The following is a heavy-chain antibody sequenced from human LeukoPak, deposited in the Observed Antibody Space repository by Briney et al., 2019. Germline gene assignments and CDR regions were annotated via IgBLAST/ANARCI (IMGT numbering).Heavy chain of an antibody. J-gene: IGHJ4*02. CDR1: GGPISSSSYY. V-gene: IGHV4-31*03. CDR2: IYYSGST. D-gene: IGHD7-27*01. CDR3: ARVGNDFDY. Sequence: SETLSLTCTVSGGPISSSSYYWGWIRQPPGKGLEWIGYIYYSGSTYYNPSLKSRVTISVDTSKNQFSLKLSSVTAADTAVYYCARVGNDFDYWGQGTLVTVSS.